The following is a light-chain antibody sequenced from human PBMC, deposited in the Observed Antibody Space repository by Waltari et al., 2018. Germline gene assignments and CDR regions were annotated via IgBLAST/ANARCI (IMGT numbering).Light chain of an antibody. CDR2: RNN. J-gene: IGLJ3*02. Sequence: QSVLTQPPSASGTPGPRVPITCSGSSPTIGRNFVYWSQQPSGTAPNLLIYRNNQRPSGVPDRLSGSKSGTSASLAISGLRAEDEGDYYCATWDDLLSAWVFGGGTKLTVL. CDR1: SPTIGRNF. CDR3: ATWDDLLSAWV. V-gene: IGLV1-47*01.